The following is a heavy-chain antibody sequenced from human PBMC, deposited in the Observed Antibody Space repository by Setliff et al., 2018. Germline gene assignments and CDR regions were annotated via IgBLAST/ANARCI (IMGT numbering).Heavy chain of an antibody. CDR1: DASIGGSGYY. CDR3: AREWWELLGVAFDI. J-gene: IGHJ3*02. Sequence: SETLSLTCTVSDASIGGSGYYWGWIRQPPGKGLEWIGEIYHSGSTNYNPSLKSRVTISVDTSKNQFSLKLSSVTAADTAVYYCAREWWELLGVAFDIWGQGTMVTVSS. D-gene: IGHD2-15*01. CDR2: IYHSGST. V-gene: IGHV4-39*07.